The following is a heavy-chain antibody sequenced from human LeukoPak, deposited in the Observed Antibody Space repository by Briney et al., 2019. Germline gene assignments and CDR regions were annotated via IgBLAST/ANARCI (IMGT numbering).Heavy chain of an antibody. V-gene: IGHV3-9*01. CDR3: AKDIAIGNRLYNFDY. D-gene: IGHD1-14*01. CDR1: GFTFDDYA. J-gene: IGHJ4*02. CDR2: ISWNSGSI. Sequence: GGSLRLSCAASGFTFDDYAMHCVRQAPGKGLEWVSGISWNSGSIGYADSVKGRFTISRDNAKNSLYLQMNSLRAEDTALYYCAKDIAIGNRLYNFDYWGQGTLVTVSS.